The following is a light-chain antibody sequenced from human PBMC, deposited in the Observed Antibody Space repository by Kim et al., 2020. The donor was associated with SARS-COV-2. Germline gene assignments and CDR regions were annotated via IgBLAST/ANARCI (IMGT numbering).Light chain of an antibody. CDR1: QSVRSW. CDR2: KAS. V-gene: IGKV1-5*03. Sequence: ASVGDRITIACRASQSVRSWLAWYQQKPGNAPNLLIYKASTVESGVPSRFSGSGSGIEFTLTISSLQPDDFATYYCQQYSNYPLTFGGGTKVDIK. J-gene: IGKJ4*01. CDR3: QQYSNYPLT.